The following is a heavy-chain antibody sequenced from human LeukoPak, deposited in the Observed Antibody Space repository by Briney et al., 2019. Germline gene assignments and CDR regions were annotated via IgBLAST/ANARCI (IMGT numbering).Heavy chain of an antibody. V-gene: IGHV3-74*01. D-gene: IGHD3-22*01. CDR3: ARDLDTDSSGYSMYAFDI. CDR2: INSDGSST. J-gene: IGHJ3*02. CDR1: GFTFSSYR. Sequence: GGSLRLSCAASGFTFSSYRMHWGGQAPGKGLVWVSRINSDGSSTSYADSVKGRFTISRDNAKNPLYLQMNSLRAEDTAVYYCARDLDTDSSGYSMYAFDIWGQGTMVTVSS.